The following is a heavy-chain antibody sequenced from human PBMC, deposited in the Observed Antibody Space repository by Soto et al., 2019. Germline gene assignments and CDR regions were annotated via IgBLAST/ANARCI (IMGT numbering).Heavy chain of an antibody. CDR1: GFTFSSYS. Sequence: PGGSLRLSCASSGFTFSSYSMNWVRQAPGKGLEWVSYISSSSSTIYYADSVKGRFTISRDNAKNSLYLQMNSLRDEDTAVYYCARDGAYGLWFGELHYYYYYYGMDVWGQGTTVTVSS. CDR3: ARDGAYGLWFGELHYYYYYYGMDV. J-gene: IGHJ6*02. D-gene: IGHD3-10*01. V-gene: IGHV3-48*02. CDR2: ISSSSSTI.